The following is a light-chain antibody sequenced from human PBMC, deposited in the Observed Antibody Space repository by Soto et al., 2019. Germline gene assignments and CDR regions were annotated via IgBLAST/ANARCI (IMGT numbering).Light chain of an antibody. CDR3: SSYTSRSTPMV. V-gene: IGLV2-14*01. J-gene: IGLJ1*01. CDR2: EVT. Sequence: SVLTQPASVSGSPGQSITISCTGTSSDVGDYNYVSWYQQHPGKAPKLMIYEVTNRPSGVSNRFSGSKSGNTASLIISGLQAEDESDYYCSSYTSRSTPMVFGTGTKVTVL. CDR1: SSDVGDYNY.